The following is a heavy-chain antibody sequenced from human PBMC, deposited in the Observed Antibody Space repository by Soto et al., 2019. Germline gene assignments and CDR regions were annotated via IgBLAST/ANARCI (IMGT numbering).Heavy chain of an antibody. V-gene: IGHV3-66*01. Sequence: PGGSLRLSCAASGFTVSSIYMSWVRQAPGKGLEWVSVIYSGDSTYYADSVKGRFTISRVNSKNTLSLQMNSLRGEDTAIYYCARLGPYGSETYSFRYNWFDPWGQGTLVTVSS. CDR3: ARLGPYGSETYSFRYNWFDP. CDR1: GFTVSSIY. J-gene: IGHJ5*02. D-gene: IGHD3-10*01. CDR2: IYSGDST.